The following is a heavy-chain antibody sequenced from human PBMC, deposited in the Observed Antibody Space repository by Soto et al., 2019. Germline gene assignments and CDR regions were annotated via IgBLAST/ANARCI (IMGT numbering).Heavy chain of an antibody. CDR2: MNPNSGNT. CDR1: GYTFTSYD. D-gene: IGHD3-22*01. J-gene: IGHJ4*02. V-gene: IGHV1-8*01. CDR3: ARAHYYDSSGYYPNFDY. Sequence: ASVKVSCKASGYTFTSYDINWVRQATGQGLEWMGWMNPNSGNTGYAQKFQGRVTMTRNTSISTAYMELSSLRSEDTAVYYRARAHYYDSSGYYPNFDYWGQGTLVTVSS.